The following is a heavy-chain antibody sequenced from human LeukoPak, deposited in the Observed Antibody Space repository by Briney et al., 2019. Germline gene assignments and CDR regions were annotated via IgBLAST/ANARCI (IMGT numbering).Heavy chain of an antibody. Sequence: GGSLRLSCAASGFTFNSYSMHWVRQAPGKGLEWVTAISDDETYKFYADSVRGRFTISRDNSRNTLYLQMNSLTVEDTAVYYCAKQVSGQWLTPDSGWGQGTLVTVSS. D-gene: IGHD6-19*01. CDR2: ISDDETYK. CDR1: GFTFNSYS. CDR3: AKQVSGQWLTPDSG. J-gene: IGHJ4*02. V-gene: IGHV3-30-3*01.